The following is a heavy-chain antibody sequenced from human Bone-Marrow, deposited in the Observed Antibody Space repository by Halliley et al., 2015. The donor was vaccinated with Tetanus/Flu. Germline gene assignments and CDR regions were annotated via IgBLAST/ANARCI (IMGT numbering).Heavy chain of an antibody. J-gene: IGHJ4*02. CDR2: IEKDGSEK. Sequence: SLRLSCAASGFSISDYWMNWVRQAPGKGLEWVANIEKDGSEKNYVDSVKGRFTISRDNAKNSLYLQMDSLRVEDTALYYCVGGVGWPPDYWGQGTLVTVSS. V-gene: IGHV3-7*01. D-gene: IGHD1-26*01. CDR3: VGGVGWPPDY. CDR1: GFSISDYW.